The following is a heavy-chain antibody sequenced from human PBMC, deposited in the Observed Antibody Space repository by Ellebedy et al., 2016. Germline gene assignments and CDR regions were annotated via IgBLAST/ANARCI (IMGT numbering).Heavy chain of an antibody. CDR3: ARDHVEMATIPYYYGMDV. D-gene: IGHD5-24*01. V-gene: IGHV5-51*01. Sequence: GESLKISCKGSGYSFTSYWIGWVRQMPGKGLEWMGIIYPGDSDTRYSPSFQGQVTISADKSISTAYLQWSSLKASDTAMYYCARDHVEMATIPYYYGMDVWGQGTTVTVSS. CDR2: IYPGDSDT. CDR1: GYSFTSYW. J-gene: IGHJ6*02.